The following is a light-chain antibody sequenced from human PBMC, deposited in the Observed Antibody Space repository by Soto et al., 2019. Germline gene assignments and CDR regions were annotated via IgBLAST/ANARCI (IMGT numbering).Light chain of an antibody. CDR2: GAS. Sequence: EMFLSKSPAILSFSPGERAPLSCRTRAIVSSNLAWYQQKPGQAPRLLISGASTRATGIPDRFSGSGSGTEFTLTITSLQSEDFAVYYCQQYINWSWAFGQGTKVDI. CDR1: AIVSSN. J-gene: IGKJ1*01. V-gene: IGKV3D-15*01. CDR3: QQYINWSWA.